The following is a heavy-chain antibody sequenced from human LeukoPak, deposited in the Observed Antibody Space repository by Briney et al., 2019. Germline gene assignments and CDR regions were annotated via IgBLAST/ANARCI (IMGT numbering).Heavy chain of an antibody. J-gene: IGHJ6*02. D-gene: IGHD3-10*01. CDR2: TSHDGSNE. Sequence: GGSLRLSCAASGFTLSRFGMHWVRQAPGKGLEWVAVTSHDGSNEQCADSVKGRFTVSRDNFRSTLFLQMNSLRAEDTAVYYCARDGRALVRGLYGMDVWGQGTTVTVSS. CDR3: ARDGRALVRGLYGMDV. V-gene: IGHV3-30*03. CDR1: GFTLSRFG.